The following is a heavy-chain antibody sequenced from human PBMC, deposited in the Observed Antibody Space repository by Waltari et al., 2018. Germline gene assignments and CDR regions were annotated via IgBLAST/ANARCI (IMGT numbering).Heavy chain of an antibody. CDR3: AKDLPATAVAGAGDY. Sequence: EVQLLESGGGLVQPGGSLRLSCAASGFTFSSYAMSWVRQAPGKGLEWVSAISGTGGSTNSADAVKGRFTSSRDNSKDTLYLQMNSLRTEDTAVYYCAKDLPATAVAGAGDYWGQGTLVTVSS. J-gene: IGHJ4*02. V-gene: IGHV3-23*01. D-gene: IGHD6-19*01. CDR1: GFTFSSYA. CDR2: ISGTGGST.